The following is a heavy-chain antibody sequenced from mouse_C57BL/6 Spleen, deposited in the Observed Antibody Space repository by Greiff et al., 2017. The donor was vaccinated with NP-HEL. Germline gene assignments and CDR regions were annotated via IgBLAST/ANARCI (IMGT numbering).Heavy chain of an antibody. Sequence: QVQLQQSGAELVKPGASVKMSCKASGYTFTTYPIEWMKQNHGKSLEWIGNFHPYNDDTKYNEKFKGKATLTVEKSSSTVYLELSRLTSDDSAVYDCAVWLRRDHYYAMDYWGQGTSVTVSS. D-gene: IGHD2-2*01. V-gene: IGHV1-47*01. CDR1: GYTFTTYP. CDR2: FHPYNDDT. J-gene: IGHJ4*01. CDR3: AVWLRRDHYYAMDY.